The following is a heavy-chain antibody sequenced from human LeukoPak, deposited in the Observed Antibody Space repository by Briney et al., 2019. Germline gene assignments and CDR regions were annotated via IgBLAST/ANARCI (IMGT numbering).Heavy chain of an antibody. CDR2: IKQDGSEK. Sequence: GGSLRLSCAASGFTFSDYYMSWIRQAPGKGLEWVANIKQDGSEKYYVDSVKGRFTISRDNAKNSLYLQMNSLRAEDTAVYYCARDSYYYGADVWGKGTTVTISS. D-gene: IGHD3-10*01. J-gene: IGHJ6*04. CDR3: ARDSYYYGADV. V-gene: IGHV3-7*01. CDR1: GFTFSDYY.